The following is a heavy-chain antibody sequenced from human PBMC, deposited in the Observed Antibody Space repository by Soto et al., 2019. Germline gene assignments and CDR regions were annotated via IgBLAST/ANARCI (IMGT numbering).Heavy chain of an antibody. CDR1: GGSISSSNW. D-gene: IGHD4-4*01. J-gene: IGHJ4*02. V-gene: IGHV4-4*02. CDR3: ARVSSNGGGHFDY. CDR2: IYHSGST. Sequence: SETLSLTCAVSGGSISSSNWWSWVRQPPGKRLEWIGEIYHSGSTNYNPSLKSRVTISVDKSKNQFSLKLSSVTAADTAVYYCARVSSNGGGHFDYWGQGTLVTVSS.